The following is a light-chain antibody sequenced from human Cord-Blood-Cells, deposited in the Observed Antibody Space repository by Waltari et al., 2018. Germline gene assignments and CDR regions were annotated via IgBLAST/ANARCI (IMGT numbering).Light chain of an antibody. V-gene: IGKV1-12*01. CDR3: QQANSFPRT. CDR1: QGISSW. Sequence: DIQMTQSPSSVSASVGDRVTITCRASQGISSWLAWYQQKPWKAPKLLIYAASSLQSGVPARFSHSRSETELTLTISSLQPEEFATYYCQQANSFPRTFCQGTRVEIK. J-gene: IGKJ1*01. CDR2: AAS.